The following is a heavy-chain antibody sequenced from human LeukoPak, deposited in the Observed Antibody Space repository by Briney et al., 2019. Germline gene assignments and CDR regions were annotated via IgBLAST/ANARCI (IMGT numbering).Heavy chain of an antibody. CDR3: ARDSGEGSGWQTYPSY. CDR1: GFTFSDHY. V-gene: IGHV3-72*01. D-gene: IGHD6-19*01. J-gene: IGHJ4*02. CDR2: TRNKVNSYTT. Sequence: QPGGSLRLSCAASGFTFSDHYMNWVRQAPGKGLEWVGRTRNKVNSYTTEYAASVKGRFTISRDDSKNSLYLQMNSLKSEDTAVYYCARDSGEGSGWQTYPSYWGQGTLVTVSS.